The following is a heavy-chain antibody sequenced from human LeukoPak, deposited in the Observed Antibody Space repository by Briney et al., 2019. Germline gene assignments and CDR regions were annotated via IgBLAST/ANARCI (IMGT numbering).Heavy chain of an antibody. CDR2: ISSSSSTI. D-gene: IGHD4-17*01. CDR3: AKPPFNAVTTLTYFDY. Sequence: PGGSLRLSCAASGFTFSSYSMNWVRQAPGKGPEWVSYISSSSSTIHYADSVKGRFTISRDNAKNSLCLQMNSLRDEDTAVYYCAKPPFNAVTTLTYFDYWGQGTLVTVSS. J-gene: IGHJ4*02. CDR1: GFTFSSYS. V-gene: IGHV3-48*02.